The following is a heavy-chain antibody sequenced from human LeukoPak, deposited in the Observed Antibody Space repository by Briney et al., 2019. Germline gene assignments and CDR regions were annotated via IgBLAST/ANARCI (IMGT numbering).Heavy chain of an antibody. Sequence: SETLSLTCTVFGGSISSSTYSWGWIRQPPGKGLEWIWNIYYSGSTDYNPSLKSRVLIFVDTSKNQFSLKLRSVTAADTAVYYCARLGNGYNRYYFEYWGQGTLVTVSS. CDR2: IYYSGST. V-gene: IGHV4-39*01. J-gene: IGHJ4*02. CDR1: GGSISSSTYS. CDR3: ARLGNGYNRYYFEY. D-gene: IGHD5-24*01.